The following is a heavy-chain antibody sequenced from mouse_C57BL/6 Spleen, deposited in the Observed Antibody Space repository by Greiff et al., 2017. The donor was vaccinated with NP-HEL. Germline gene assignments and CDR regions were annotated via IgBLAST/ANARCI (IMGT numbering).Heavy chain of an antibody. CDR1: GYTFTSYW. V-gene: IGHV1-5*01. CDR2: IYPGNSDT. Sequence: VQLQQSGTVLARPGASVKMSCKTSGYTFTSYWMHWVKQRPGQGLEWIGAIYPGNSDTSYNQKFKGKAKLTAVTSASTAYMELSSLTNEDSAVYYCTRKTVVEDAMDYWGQGTSVTVSS. J-gene: IGHJ4*01. D-gene: IGHD1-1*01. CDR3: TRKTVVEDAMDY.